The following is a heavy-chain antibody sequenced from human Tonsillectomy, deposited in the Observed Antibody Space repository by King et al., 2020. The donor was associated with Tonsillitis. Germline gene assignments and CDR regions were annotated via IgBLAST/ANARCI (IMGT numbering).Heavy chain of an antibody. V-gene: IGHV1-24*01. D-gene: IGHD2-21*02. CDR2: FDPEDGET. CDR1: GYTLTELS. J-gene: IGHJ4*02. CDR3: ATDWGRGAYCGGDCYSY. Sequence: VQLVESGAEVKKPGASVKVSCKVSGYTLTELSMHWVRQAPGKGLEWMGGFDPEDGETIYAQKFRGRVTMTEDTSTDTAYMELSSLRSEDTAVYYCATDWGRGAYCGGDCYSYWGQGTLVTVSS.